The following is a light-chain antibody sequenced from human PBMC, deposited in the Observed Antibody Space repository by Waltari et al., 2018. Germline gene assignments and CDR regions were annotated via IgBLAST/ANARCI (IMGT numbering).Light chain of an antibody. CDR3: ASYTSANTVL. V-gene: IGLV2-14*03. Sequence: QSGLTQPASVSGSPGQSITISCTGTRSDIGYYNFVSWYQQHPGKAPKLVIFDVSRWPSGVSHHFSGSKSGNTASLTISGLQAEDEAAYYCASYTSANTVLFGGGTKVTVL. CDR1: RSDIGYYNF. J-gene: IGLJ2*01. CDR2: DVS.